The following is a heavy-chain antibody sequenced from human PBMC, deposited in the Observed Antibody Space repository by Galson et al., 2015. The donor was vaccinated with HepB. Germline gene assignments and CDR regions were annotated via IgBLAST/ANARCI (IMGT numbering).Heavy chain of an antibody. CDR3: ATRYYDS. J-gene: IGHJ4*02. CDR1: GDSVSSNSAA. V-gene: IGHV6-1*01. CDR2: TYYRSKWYN. Sequence: CAISGDSVSSNSAAWNWIRQSSSRGLEWLGRTYYRSKWYNEYAVSVKSRIDINPDTSKNQLSLRLDSVTPEDTAIYYCATRYYDSWGQGTLVTVSS.